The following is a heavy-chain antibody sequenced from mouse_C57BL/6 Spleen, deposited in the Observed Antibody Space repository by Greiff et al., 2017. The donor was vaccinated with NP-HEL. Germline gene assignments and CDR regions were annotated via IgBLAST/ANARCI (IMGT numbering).Heavy chain of an antibody. Sequence: EVQLQQSGPELVKPGASVKISCKASGYSFTGYYMNWVKQSPEKSLEWIGEINPSTGGTTYNQKFKAKATVTVDKSSSTAYMQLKSLTSEDSAVYYCARSLGYGTFDYWGQGTTLTASS. CDR1: GYSFTGYY. CDR2: INPSTGGT. D-gene: IGHD2-2*01. J-gene: IGHJ2*01. V-gene: IGHV1-42*01. CDR3: ARSLGYGTFDY.